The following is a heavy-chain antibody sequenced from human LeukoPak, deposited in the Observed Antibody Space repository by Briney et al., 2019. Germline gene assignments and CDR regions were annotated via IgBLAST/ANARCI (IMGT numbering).Heavy chain of an antibody. CDR1: GYTFTSYA. J-gene: IGHJ3*02. Sequence: GASVKVSCKASGYTFTSYAMHWVRQAPGQRLECMGWINAGNGNTKYSQKFQVRVTITRDTSASTAYMELRSLRSDDTAVYYCARWYCSSTSCYAGAFDIWGQGTMVTVSS. D-gene: IGHD2-2*01. CDR3: ARWYCSSTSCYAGAFDI. CDR2: INAGNGNT. V-gene: IGHV1-3*01.